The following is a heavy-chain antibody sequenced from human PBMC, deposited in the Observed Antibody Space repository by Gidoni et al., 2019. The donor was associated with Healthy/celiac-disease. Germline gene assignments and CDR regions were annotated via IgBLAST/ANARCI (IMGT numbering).Heavy chain of an antibody. CDR1: GFTFSSYA. D-gene: IGHD3-9*01. V-gene: IGHV3-23*01. CDR2: ISGSGGST. Sequence: EVQLLESGGGLVQPGGSLRLSCAASGFTFSSYAMSWVRQAPGKGLEGVSAISGSGGSTYYADSVKGRFTISRDNSKNTLYLQMNSLRAEDTAVYYCAKREGDYDILTGYYPGVYWGQGTLVTVSS. J-gene: IGHJ4*02. CDR3: AKREGDYDILTGYYPGVY.